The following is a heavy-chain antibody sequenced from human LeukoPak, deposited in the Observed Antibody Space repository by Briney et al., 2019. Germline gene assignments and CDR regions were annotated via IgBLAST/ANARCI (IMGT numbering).Heavy chain of an antibody. CDR2: INHSGST. CDR1: GGSFSGYY. J-gene: IGHJ6*02. V-gene: IGHV4-34*01. D-gene: IGHD3-10*01. Sequence: SETLSLTCAVYGGSFSGYYWSLIRQPPGKGLEWIGEINHSGSTNYNPSLKSRVTISVDTSKNQFSLKLSSVTAADTAVYYCARTRSGGYYYYGMDVWGQGTTVTVSS. CDR3: ARTRSGGYYYYGMDV.